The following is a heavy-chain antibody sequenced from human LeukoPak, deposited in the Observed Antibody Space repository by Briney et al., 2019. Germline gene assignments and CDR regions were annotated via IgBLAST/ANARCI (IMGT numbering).Heavy chain of an antibody. Sequence: ASVKVSCKASGYTFTSYYMHWVRQAPGQGLEWMGTINPSGGSTSYAQKFQGRVTMTRDTSTSTVYMELSSLRSEDTAVYYCVARLPAAILVDVWGKGTTVTVSS. J-gene: IGHJ6*04. CDR3: VARLPAAILVDV. CDR1: GYTFTSYY. D-gene: IGHD2-2*02. CDR2: INPSGGST. V-gene: IGHV1-46*01.